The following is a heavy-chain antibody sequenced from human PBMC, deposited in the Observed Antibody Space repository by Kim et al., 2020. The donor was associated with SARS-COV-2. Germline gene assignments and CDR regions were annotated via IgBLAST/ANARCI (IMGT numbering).Heavy chain of an antibody. J-gene: IGHJ3*01. D-gene: IGHD3-9*01. CDR2: INTDGSET. V-gene: IGHV3-74*01. Sequence: GGSLRLSCAASGFTFTKYWMHWVRQAPGKGLMWVSRINTDGSETGYSDSVKGRFTISRDISKNTLYLQMNSLTAEDTAVYYCARDGHLTAYSLVAFDLWGQGTRLTVSS. CDR3: ARDGHLTAYSLVAFDL. CDR1: GFTFTKYW.